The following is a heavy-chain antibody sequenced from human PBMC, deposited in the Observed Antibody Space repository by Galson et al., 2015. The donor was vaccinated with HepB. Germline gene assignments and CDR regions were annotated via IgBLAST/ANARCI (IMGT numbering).Heavy chain of an antibody. Sequence: LRLSCAASGFTFSSYGMHWVRQAPGKGLEWVAVIWYDGSNKYYADSVKGRFTISRDNSKNTLYLQMNSLRAEDTAVYYCARGGAHSRGYYSIDYWGQGTLVSVSS. D-gene: IGHD3-22*01. CDR3: ARGGAHSRGYYSIDY. CDR2: IWYDGSNK. V-gene: IGHV3-33*01. J-gene: IGHJ4*02. CDR1: GFTFSSYG.